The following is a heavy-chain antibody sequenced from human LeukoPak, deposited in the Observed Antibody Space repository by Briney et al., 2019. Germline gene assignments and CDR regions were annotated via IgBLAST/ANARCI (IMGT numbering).Heavy chain of an antibody. V-gene: IGHV4-39*01. J-gene: IGHJ4*02. CDR1: GGSISSSSYY. CDR2: IYYSGST. D-gene: IGHD3-10*01. Sequence: SETLSLTCTVSGGSISSSSYYWGWIRQPPGKGLEWIGSIYYSGSTYYNPSLKSRVTISVDTSKNQFSLKLSSVTAADTAVYYCARGRSWVTMVRGVKPPFDYWGQGTLVTVSS. CDR3: ARGRSWVTMVRGVKPPFDY.